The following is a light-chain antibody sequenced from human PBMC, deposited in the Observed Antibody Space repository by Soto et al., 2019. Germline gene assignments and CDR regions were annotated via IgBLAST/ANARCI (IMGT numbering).Light chain of an antibody. CDR3: QQRSNWPPVT. Sequence: EIVLTQSPATLSLSPGERATLSCRTSQSVSRYLAWYQQKPGQAPRLLIYGASNRATGVPARFSGGGSGTDFTLTISSLEPEDFAVYYCQQRSNWPPVTFGGGTKVDIK. CDR1: QSVSRY. J-gene: IGKJ4*01. V-gene: IGKV3-11*01. CDR2: GAS.